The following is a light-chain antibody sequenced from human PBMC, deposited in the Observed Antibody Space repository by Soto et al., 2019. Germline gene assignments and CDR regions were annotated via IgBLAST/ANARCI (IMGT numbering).Light chain of an antibody. CDR2: DVS. Sequence: QSALTQPASVSGSPGQSITISCTGTSSDIGTYNYVSWYQQHPGQAPKLMIYDVSSRPSGVSDRFSGSKSGNTASLTISGLQADDEADYYCYSCSRSSGTREVFGTGTKVTVL. CDR1: SSDIGTYNY. CDR3: YSCSRSSGTREV. J-gene: IGLJ1*01. V-gene: IGLV2-14*03.